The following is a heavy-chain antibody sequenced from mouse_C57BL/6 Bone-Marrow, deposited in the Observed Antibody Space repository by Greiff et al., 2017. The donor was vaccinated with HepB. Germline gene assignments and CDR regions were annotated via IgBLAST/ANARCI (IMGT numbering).Heavy chain of an antibody. J-gene: IGHJ3*01. V-gene: IGHV1-76*01. CDR3: AVYYYGSSLWFAY. D-gene: IGHD1-1*01. CDR1: GYTFTDYY. Sequence: VQLQQSGAELVRPGASVKLSCKASGYTFTDYYINWVKQRPGQGLEWIARIYPGSGNTYYNEKFKGKATLTAEKSSSTAYMQLSSLTSEDSAVYFYAVYYYGSSLWFAYWGQGTLVTVSA. CDR2: IYPGSGNT.